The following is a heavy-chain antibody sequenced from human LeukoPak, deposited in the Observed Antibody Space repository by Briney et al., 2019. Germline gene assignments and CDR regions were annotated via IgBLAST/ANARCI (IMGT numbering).Heavy chain of an antibody. CDR3: AKTDYDSSGYDRFYYYYMDV. V-gene: IGHV3-48*01. Sequence: PGGSLRLSCAASGFTFSSYSMNWVRQAPGKGLEWVSYISSSSSTIYYADSVKGRFTISRGNAKNSLYLQMNSLRAEDTAVYYCAKTDYDSSGYDRFYYYYMDVWGKGTTVTVSS. J-gene: IGHJ6*03. CDR1: GFTFSSYS. D-gene: IGHD3-22*01. CDR2: ISSSSSTI.